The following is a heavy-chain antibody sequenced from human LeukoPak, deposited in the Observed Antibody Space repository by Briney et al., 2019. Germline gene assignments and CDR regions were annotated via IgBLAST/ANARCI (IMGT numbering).Heavy chain of an antibody. CDR1: GFTFSSYS. J-gene: IGHJ4*02. V-gene: IGHV3-48*01. CDR3: SVVGYCSSTSCGSIDY. Sequence: GGSLRLPCAASGFTFSSYSMNWVRQAPGKGLEWVSYISSSSSTIYYADSVKGRFTISRDNAKNSLYLQMNSLRAEDTAVYYCSVVGYCSSTSCGSIDYWGQGTLVTVSS. D-gene: IGHD2-2*01. CDR2: ISSSSSTI.